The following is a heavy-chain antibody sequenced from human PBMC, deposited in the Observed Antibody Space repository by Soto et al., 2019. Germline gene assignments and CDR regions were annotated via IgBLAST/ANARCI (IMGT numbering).Heavy chain of an antibody. D-gene: IGHD3-22*01. V-gene: IGHV3-64D*08. CDR3: VKGAQMTYYYDSSGYEFDY. CDR1: GFTFSSYA. J-gene: IGHJ4*02. Sequence: GGSLRLSCSASGFTFSSYAMHWVRQAPGKGLEYVSAISSNGGSTYYADSVKGRFTISRDNSKNTLYLQMSSLRAEDTAVYYCVKGAQMTYYYDSSGYEFDYWGQGTLVTVSS. CDR2: ISSNGGST.